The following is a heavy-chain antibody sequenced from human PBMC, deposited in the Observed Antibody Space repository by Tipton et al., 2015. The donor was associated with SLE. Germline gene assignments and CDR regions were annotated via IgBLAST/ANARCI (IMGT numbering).Heavy chain of an antibody. CDR2: IYYSGST. CDR3: ARSLYGSGSLNYFDY. CDR1: GGSISTSSYS. J-gene: IGHJ4*02. D-gene: IGHD3-10*01. Sequence: TLSLTCTVSGGSISTSSYSWGWIRQPPGKGLEWIGSIYYSGSTYYNPSLKSRVTISVDTSKNQFSLNLRSVTAADTAVYYCARSLYGSGSLNYFDYWGQGTLVTVSS. V-gene: IGHV4-39*01.